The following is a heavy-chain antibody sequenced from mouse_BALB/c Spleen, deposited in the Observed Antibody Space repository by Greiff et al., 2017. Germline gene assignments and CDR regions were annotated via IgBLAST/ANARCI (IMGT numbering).Heavy chain of an antibody. Sequence: VKLMESGAELARPGASVKLSCKASGYTFTSYWMQWVKQRPGQGLEWIGAIYPGDGDTRYTQKFKGKATLTADKSSSTAYMQLSSLASEDSAVYYCAAYYYGTSYYFDYWGQGTTLTVSS. D-gene: IGHD1-1*01. CDR3: AAYYYGTSYYFDY. V-gene: IGHV1-87*01. CDR1: GYTFTSYW. CDR2: IYPGDGDT. J-gene: IGHJ2*01.